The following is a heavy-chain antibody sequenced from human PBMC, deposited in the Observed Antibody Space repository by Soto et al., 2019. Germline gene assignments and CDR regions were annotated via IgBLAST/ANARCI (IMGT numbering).Heavy chain of an antibody. CDR1: GFTFISYS. D-gene: IGHD3-3*01. CDR2: ISSSSSYI. J-gene: IGHJ5*02. Sequence: GWSLRLACASSGFTFISYSMNWVRQAPGKGLEWVSSISSSSSYIYYADSVKGRFTISRDNAKNSLYLQMNSLRAEDTAVYYCARDRRVHDFWSGYVGNWFDPWGQGTLVTVSS. V-gene: IGHV3-21*01. CDR3: ARDRRVHDFWSGYVGNWFDP.